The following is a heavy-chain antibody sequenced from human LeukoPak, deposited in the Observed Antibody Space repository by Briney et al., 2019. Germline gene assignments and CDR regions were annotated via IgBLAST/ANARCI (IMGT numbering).Heavy chain of an antibody. Sequence: GGSLRLSCAASGFRFDDYYLSWIRQAPGKGLEWVSYISSSSSSIYYTDSVKGRFTISRDNAKNSLYLQMNSLRAEDTAVYYCARDGVGEFDFDYWGQGTLITVSS. CDR2: ISSSSSSI. D-gene: IGHD3-10*01. CDR1: GFRFDDYY. CDR3: ARDGVGEFDFDY. J-gene: IGHJ4*02. V-gene: IGHV3-11*04.